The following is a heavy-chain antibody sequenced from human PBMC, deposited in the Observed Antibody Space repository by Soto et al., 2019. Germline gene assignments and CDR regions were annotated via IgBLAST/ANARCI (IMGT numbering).Heavy chain of an antibody. CDR2: IYPGDSDT. CDR1: GYRFASYW. J-gene: IGHJ6*02. V-gene: IGHV5-51*01. D-gene: IGHD3-10*01. Sequence: EFLKMSDRGSGYRFASYWIAWVRQVPGRGLEWMGIIYPGDSDTKYSPSFQGLVTMSVDKSTSTAYLQWNSLKAADTAVYYCARQGSSGYYYYGMDGWGQGTTVTVSS. CDR3: ARQGSSGYYYYGMDG.